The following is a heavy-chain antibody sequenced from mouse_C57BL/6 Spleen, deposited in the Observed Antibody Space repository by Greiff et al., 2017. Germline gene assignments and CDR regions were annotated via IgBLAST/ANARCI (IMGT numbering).Heavy chain of an antibody. CDR3: ARQGPGYFDY. CDR1: GFTFSSYT. D-gene: IGHD3-3*01. Sequence: EVMLVESGGGLVKPGGSLKLSCAASGFTFSSYTMSWVRQTPEKRLEWVATISGGGGNTYYPDSVKGRFTISRDNAKNTLYLQMSSLRSEDTALYYCARQGPGYFDYWGQGTTLTVSS. J-gene: IGHJ2*01. CDR2: ISGGGGNT. V-gene: IGHV5-9*01.